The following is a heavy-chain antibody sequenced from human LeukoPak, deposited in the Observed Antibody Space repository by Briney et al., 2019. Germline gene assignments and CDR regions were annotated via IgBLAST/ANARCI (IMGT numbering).Heavy chain of an antibody. CDR3: AREIYYDSRGYYSHGLDI. CDR1: GFTFSSYA. D-gene: IGHD3-22*01. V-gene: IGHV3-53*01. J-gene: IGHJ3*02. Sequence: PGGSLRLSCATSGFTFSSYAMSWVRQAPGKGLEWVSVIYSPGTTYYADSVKGRFTISRDNSKNTLYLQMNSLRADDTAVYYCAREIYYDSRGYYSHGLDIWGQGTMVTVSS. CDR2: IYSPGTT.